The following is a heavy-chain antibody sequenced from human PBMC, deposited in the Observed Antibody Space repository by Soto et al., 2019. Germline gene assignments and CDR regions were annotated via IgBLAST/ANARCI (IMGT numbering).Heavy chain of an antibody. D-gene: IGHD6-6*01. V-gene: IGHV1-18*04. Sequence: ASVKVSCKASGYTFTSYDINWVRQATGQGLEWMGWISAYNGNTNYAQKLQGRVTMTTDTSTSTAYMELRSLRSDDTAVYYCARAMPIAARPIGPHYGMDVWGQGTTVTVSS. CDR3: ARAMPIAARPIGPHYGMDV. CDR2: ISAYNGNT. J-gene: IGHJ6*02. CDR1: GYTFTSYD.